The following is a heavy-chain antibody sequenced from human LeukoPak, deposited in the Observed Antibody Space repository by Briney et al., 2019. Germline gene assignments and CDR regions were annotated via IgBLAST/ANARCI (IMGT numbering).Heavy chain of an antibody. D-gene: IGHD3-10*01. CDR3: ARERFRGAFDY. CDR1: GFAFSHYW. J-gene: IGHJ4*02. V-gene: IGHV3-74*01. CDR2: INGDVSST. Sequence: PGGSLRLSCAASGFAFSHYWLHWVRQAPGKGLVRVSRINGDVSSTSYADSVKGRFTISRDNAQNTLYLQMNSLRAEDTAVYYCARERFRGAFDYWGQGTLVTVSS.